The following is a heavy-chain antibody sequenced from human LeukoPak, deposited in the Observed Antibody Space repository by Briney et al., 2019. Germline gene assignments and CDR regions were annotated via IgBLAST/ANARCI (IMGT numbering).Heavy chain of an antibody. CDR1: GFTFTTYA. D-gene: IGHD1/OR15-1a*01. Sequence: GGSLRLSCAASGFTFTTYAMSWVRQAPGKGLEWVSTVANSGGSTYYADSVKGRFTISRDNSKNTLFLQMNSLRAEDMAVYYCAKSHSVEQRGYFDYWGQGTLVTVSS. J-gene: IGHJ4*02. CDR2: VANSGGST. V-gene: IGHV3-23*01. CDR3: AKSHSVEQRGYFDY.